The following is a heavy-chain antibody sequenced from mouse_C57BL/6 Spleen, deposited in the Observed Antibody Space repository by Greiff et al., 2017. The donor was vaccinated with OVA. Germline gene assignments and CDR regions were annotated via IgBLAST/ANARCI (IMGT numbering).Heavy chain of an antibody. V-gene: IGHV1-50*01. CDR2: IDPSDSYT. CDR1: GYTFTSYW. CDR3: ARSITTVVGYYIDY. D-gene: IGHD1-1*01. J-gene: IGHJ2*01. Sequence: QVQLQQPGAELVKPGASVKLSCKASGYTFTSYWMQWVKQRPGQGLEWIGEIDPSDSYTNYNQKFKGKATLTVDTSSSTAYMQLSSLTSEDSAVYYCARSITTVVGYYIDYWGQGTTLTVSS.